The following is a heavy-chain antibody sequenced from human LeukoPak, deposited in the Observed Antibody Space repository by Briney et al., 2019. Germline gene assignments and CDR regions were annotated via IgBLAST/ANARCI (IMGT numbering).Heavy chain of an antibody. Sequence: SETLSLTCSVSGDSIIGYYWGWIRQPPGKGLEWIGNIYYTGNTYYNSSLKSRVTISLDTSKNQFSLKVISMTSADTAAYYCTKSDGYGLIRICGRGTMVTVSS. CDR1: GDSIIGYY. D-gene: IGHD3-10*01. CDR2: IYYTGNT. V-gene: IGHV4-39*07. CDR3: TKSDGYGLIRI. J-gene: IGHJ3*02.